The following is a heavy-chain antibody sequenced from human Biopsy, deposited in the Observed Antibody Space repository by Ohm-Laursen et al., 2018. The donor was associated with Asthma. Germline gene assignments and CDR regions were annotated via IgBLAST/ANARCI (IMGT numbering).Heavy chain of an antibody. CDR1: GFSFSDYY. Sequence: SLRLSCTAPGFSFSDYYMTWMRQSPGKGLEWVYSISSSGSTKYPAQSVQGRFTISRDNAKNSLYLQMNSLRAEDTAVYYCARDSYSSGLYDDFESWGQGTLVTVSS. CDR2: ISSSGSTK. CDR3: ARDSYSSGLYDDFES. V-gene: IGHV3-11*01. D-gene: IGHD6-19*01. J-gene: IGHJ4*02.